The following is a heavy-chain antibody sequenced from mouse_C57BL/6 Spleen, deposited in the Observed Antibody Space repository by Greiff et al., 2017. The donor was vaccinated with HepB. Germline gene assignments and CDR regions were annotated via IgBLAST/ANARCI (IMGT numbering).Heavy chain of an antibody. J-gene: IGHJ3*01. V-gene: IGHV5-4*01. Sequence: DVQLVESGGGLVKPGGSLKLSCAASGFTFSSYAMSWVRQTPEKRLEWVATISDGGSYTYYPDNVKGRFTISRDNAKNNLYLQMSHLKSEDTAMYYCASYGNYEFAYWGQGTLVTVSA. CDR1: GFTFSSYA. D-gene: IGHD2-1*01. CDR2: ISDGGSYT. CDR3: ASYGNYEFAY.